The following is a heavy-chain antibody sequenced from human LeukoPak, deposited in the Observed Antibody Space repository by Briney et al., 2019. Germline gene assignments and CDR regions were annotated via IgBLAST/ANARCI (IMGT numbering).Heavy chain of an antibody. V-gene: IGHV4-39*01. J-gene: IGHJ5*02. CDR2: IYYTGRT. Sequence: SETLSLTCTVSGGSISTNNYYWGWIRQPPGMGLEWIGSIYYTGRTYYNPSLKSRVTISVDTSKNQFSLKLSSVTAADTAVHYCTRSFRDSPVDPWGQGTLVTVSS. D-gene: IGHD1-14*01. CDR3: TRSFRDSPVDP. CDR1: GGSISTNNYY.